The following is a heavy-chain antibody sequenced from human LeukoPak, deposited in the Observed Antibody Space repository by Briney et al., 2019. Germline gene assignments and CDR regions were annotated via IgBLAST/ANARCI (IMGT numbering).Heavy chain of an antibody. CDR3: ARDLYCSGGSCYSLDY. D-gene: IGHD2-15*01. CDR1: GLTFSSYS. CDR2: ISSTSSYI. V-gene: IGHV3-21*01. J-gene: IGHJ4*02. Sequence: GGSLRLSCAASGLTFSSYSMNWVRQAPGKGLEWVSSISSTSSYIYYADSVKGRFTISRDNAKNSLYLQMNSLRAEDTAVYYCARDLYCSGGSCYSLDYWGQGTLVTVSS.